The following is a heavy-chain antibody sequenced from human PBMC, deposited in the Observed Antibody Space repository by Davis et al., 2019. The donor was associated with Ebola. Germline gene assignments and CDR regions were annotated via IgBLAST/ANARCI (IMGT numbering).Heavy chain of an antibody. V-gene: IGHV1-18*01. Sequence: QKFQGRITMTTDASTSTAYMELTSLRSEDTAVYYCARFSSGWFRYFDYWGQGTLVTVSS. J-gene: IGHJ4*02. CDR3: ARFSSGWFRYFDY. D-gene: IGHD6-19*01.